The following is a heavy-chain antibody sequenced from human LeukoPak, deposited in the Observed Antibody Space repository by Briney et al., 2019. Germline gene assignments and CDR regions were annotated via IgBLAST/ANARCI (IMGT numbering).Heavy chain of an antibody. J-gene: IGHJ4*02. Sequence: GGSLRLSCAASGFTFSDYYMAWIRQPPGKGLEYISHISASGSTIHYGDSVKGRFTIFRDDARNSVYLQMTSLRAEDTATYFCARDCGGHCYSGFDYWGQGALVTVSS. CDR3: ARDCGGHCYSGFDY. V-gene: IGHV3-11*04. D-gene: IGHD2-21*02. CDR2: ISASGSTI. CDR1: GFTFSDYY.